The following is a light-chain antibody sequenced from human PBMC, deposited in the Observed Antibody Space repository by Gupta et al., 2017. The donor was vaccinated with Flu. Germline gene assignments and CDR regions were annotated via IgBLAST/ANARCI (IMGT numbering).Light chain of an antibody. Sequence: VNTSCTPGSDNNSYAFAWRHQQPTKSPPYFMMIHDYGSHSKGADIPYRFTGSCSGSDRYLTISMDQSEDEAEYYYQTEGSGFQVFGEGTKLTVL. CDR3: QTEGSGFQV. CDR1: SDNNSYA. V-gene: IGLV4-69*02. CDR2: IHDYGSH. J-gene: IGLJ3*02.